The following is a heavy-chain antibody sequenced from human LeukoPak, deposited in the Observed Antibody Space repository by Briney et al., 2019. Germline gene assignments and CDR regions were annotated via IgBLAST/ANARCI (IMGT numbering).Heavy chain of an antibody. CDR2: ISSSSSYI. J-gene: IGHJ3*02. V-gene: IGHV3-21*01. CDR3: ARGPVVPAAIGAFDI. D-gene: IGHD2-2*01. CDR1: GFTFSSYS. Sequence: AGGSLRLYCAASGFTFSSYSMKWVRQAPGKGLEWGSSISSSSSYIYYADYVRGRFTISRDNAKNSLYLQMNSLRAEDTAVSYCARGPVVPAAIGAFDIWGQGTMVTVS.